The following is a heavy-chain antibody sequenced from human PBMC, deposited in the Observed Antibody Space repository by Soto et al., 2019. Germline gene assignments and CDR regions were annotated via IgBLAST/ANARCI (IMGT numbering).Heavy chain of an antibody. Sequence: ASVKVSCKASGYTFTSYAMHWVRQAPGQRLEWMGWINAGNGNTKYSQKFQGRVTITRDTSASTAYMELSSLRSEDTAVYYCARAIVATKNYYHMDVWGQGTTVTVSS. J-gene: IGHJ6*03. V-gene: IGHV1-3*01. CDR2: INAGNGNT. CDR3: ARAIVATKNYYHMDV. D-gene: IGHD5-12*01. CDR1: GYTFTSYA.